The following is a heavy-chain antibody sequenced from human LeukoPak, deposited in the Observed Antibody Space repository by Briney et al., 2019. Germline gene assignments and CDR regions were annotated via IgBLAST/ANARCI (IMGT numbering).Heavy chain of an antibody. CDR3: ARDCCASGSHGY. J-gene: IGHJ4*02. D-gene: IGHD3-10*01. V-gene: IGHV3-7*04. CDR1: GFTISNYW. CDR2: INQDGSVE. Sequence: HPGGSLRLSCAASGFTISNYWMNWVRQAPGEGLEWVANINQDGSVEHYVDSVKGRFTISRDNAKNSLYLQMNTLRAEDTAVYYCARDCCASGSHGYWGQGALVTVSS.